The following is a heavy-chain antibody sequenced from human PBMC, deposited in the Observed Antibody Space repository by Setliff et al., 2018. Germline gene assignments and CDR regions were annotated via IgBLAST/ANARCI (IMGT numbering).Heavy chain of an antibody. J-gene: IGHJ3*01. CDR3: ARAHRYFSDTSGYFYDQGRSAFDV. CDR1: GFTFDDYV. CDR2: INRNGGRI. Sequence: GESLKISCAASGFTFDDYVMSWVRQAPGKGLEWVSDINRNGGRIGYADPVKGRSTISRDNAKNSLYLQMNSLGAEDTALYYCARAHRYFSDTSGYFYDQGRSAFDVWGQGTMVTV. D-gene: IGHD3-22*01. V-gene: IGHV3-20*04.